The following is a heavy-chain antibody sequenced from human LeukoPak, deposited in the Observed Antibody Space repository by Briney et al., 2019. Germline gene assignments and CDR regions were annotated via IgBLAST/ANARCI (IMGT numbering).Heavy chain of an antibody. CDR3: ARSGGTYGWFDP. CDR1: GFSFSEYY. CDR2: IISGSSYT. D-gene: IGHD1-26*01. J-gene: IGHJ5*02. V-gene: IGHV3-11*03. Sequence: PGGSLRLSCAASGFSFSEYYMSWIRQAPGKGLEWVSCIISGSSYTNYTDSVKGRFTISRDNATRSLYLQMNSLTAEDTAVYYCARSGGTYGWFDPWGEGSLVTASS.